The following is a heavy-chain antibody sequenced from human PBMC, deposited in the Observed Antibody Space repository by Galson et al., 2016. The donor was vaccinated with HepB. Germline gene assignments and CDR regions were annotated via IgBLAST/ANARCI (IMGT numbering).Heavy chain of an antibody. CDR3: GAYVWWSYRTNWFDP. CDR2: IYSSGST. Sequence: TLSLTCTVSGGSISSGGYYWSWIRQHPGKGLEWIGYIYSSGSTYYNPSLKSRVTISVDTSKNQFSLKLSSVTAADTAVYYCGAYVWWSYRTNWFDPWGQGTLVTVSS. V-gene: IGHV4-31*03. D-gene: IGHD3-16*02. CDR1: GGSISSGGYY. J-gene: IGHJ5*02.